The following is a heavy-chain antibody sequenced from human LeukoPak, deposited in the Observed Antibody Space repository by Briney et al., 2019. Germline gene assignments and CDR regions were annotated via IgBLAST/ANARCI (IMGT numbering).Heavy chain of an antibody. Sequence: GGSLSLSCAVSGFTFSRYWVRWVRQSPGRGVEWVANIKQYGSEKQYVDSVKARFTIPRQYAENSLYLQMHSLRAEDTAVYYCAELSITVIGGVWGKGTTVTISS. CDR2: IKQYGSEK. J-gene: IGHJ6*04. D-gene: IGHD3-10*02. V-gene: IGHV3-7*01. CDR1: GFTFSRYW. CDR3: AELSITVIGGV.